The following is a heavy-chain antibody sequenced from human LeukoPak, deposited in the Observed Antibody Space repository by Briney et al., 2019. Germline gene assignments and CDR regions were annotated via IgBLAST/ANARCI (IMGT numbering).Heavy chain of an antibody. V-gene: IGHV1-46*01. J-gene: IGHJ6*02. D-gene: IGHD2-21*02. CDR3: ARDLDVVVTAIRYYGMDV. CDR1: GYTFTSYY. CDR2: INPSGGST. Sequence: ASVKVSCKASGYTFTSYYMHWVRQAPGQGLEWMGIINPSGGSTSYAQKFQGRVTMTRDTSTSTVYMELSSLRSEDTAVYYCARDLDVVVTAIRYYGMDVWGRGTTVTVSS.